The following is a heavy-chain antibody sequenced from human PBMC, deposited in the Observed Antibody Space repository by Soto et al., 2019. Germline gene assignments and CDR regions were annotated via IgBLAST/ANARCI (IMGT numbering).Heavy chain of an antibody. CDR3: ARGLRGGYGMDV. D-gene: IGHD3-16*01. Sequence: EVQLVESGGGSVQPGGSLRLSCAASRFTFASYWIHWVRQAPGKGLVWVSRINSDGSTTNYADSVKGRFTVSRDNAKNTVYLEVNSLRAEDTAVYYCARGLRGGYGMDVWGQGTTVTVSS. CDR1: RFTFASYW. CDR2: INSDGSTT. V-gene: IGHV3-74*01. J-gene: IGHJ6*02.